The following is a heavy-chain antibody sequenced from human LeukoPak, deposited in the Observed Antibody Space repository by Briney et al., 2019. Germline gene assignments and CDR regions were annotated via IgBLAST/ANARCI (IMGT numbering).Heavy chain of an antibody. D-gene: IGHD3-10*01. CDR2: ISYDGSNK. Sequence: GGSLRLSCAASGFTFSSYAMHWVRQAPGKGLEWVAVISYDGSNKYYADSVKGRFTISRDNSKNTLYLQMNSLRAEDTAVYYCARWAGSYDAFDIWGQGTMVTVSS. CDR1: GFTFSSYA. V-gene: IGHV3-30-3*01. J-gene: IGHJ3*02. CDR3: ARWAGSYDAFDI.